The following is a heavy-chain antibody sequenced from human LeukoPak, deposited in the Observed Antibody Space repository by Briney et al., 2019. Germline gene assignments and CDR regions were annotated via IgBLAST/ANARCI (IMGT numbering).Heavy chain of an antibody. Sequence: SETLSLTCAVYGGSFSGYYWSWIRQPPGKGLEWIGEINHSGSTNYNPSLKSRVTISVDTSKNQFSLKLSSVTAADTAVYYCASLVGAAAGGWGQGTLVTVSS. D-gene: IGHD6-13*01. J-gene: IGHJ4*02. CDR2: INHSGST. V-gene: IGHV4-34*01. CDR1: GGSFSGYY. CDR3: ASLVGAAAGG.